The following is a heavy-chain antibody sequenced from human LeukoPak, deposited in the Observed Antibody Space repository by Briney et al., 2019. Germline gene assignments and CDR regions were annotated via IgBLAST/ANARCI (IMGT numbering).Heavy chain of an antibody. D-gene: IGHD4-17*01. V-gene: IGHV3-30*18. J-gene: IGHJ6*02. Sequence: PGGSLRLSCAASGFIFSGYGMHWVRQAPGKGLECVAVISKDGGNKYYTDSVKGRFTISRDNSKNTLYLQMNSLRVEDTAVYYCAKVLGYDYGDYASYYYGLDVWGQGTTVTVSS. CDR1: GFIFSGYG. CDR2: ISKDGGNK. CDR3: AKVLGYDYGDYASYYYGLDV.